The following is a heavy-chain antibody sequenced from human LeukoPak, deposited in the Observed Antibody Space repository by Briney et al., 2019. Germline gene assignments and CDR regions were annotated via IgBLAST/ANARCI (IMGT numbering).Heavy chain of an antibody. V-gene: IGHV3-30*18. Sequence: PGGSLRLSCAVSGFTFSSYAVHWVRQAPGKGLEWVAVISFDGSNKYYADSVKGRFTISRDNSKNTLYLQMNSLRADDTAVYYCAKDLAGSGSYSFDYWGQGTLVTVSS. CDR2: ISFDGSNK. J-gene: IGHJ4*02. CDR1: GFTFSSYA. D-gene: IGHD1-26*01. CDR3: AKDLAGSGSYSFDY.